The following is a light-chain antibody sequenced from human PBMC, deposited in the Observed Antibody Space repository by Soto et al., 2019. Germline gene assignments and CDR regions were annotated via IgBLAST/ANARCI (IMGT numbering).Light chain of an antibody. CDR3: CSYTGSSTPYV. CDR2: EVS. J-gene: IGLJ1*01. CDR1: SRDVGGYNS. Sequence: QSALTQPASVSESPGQSITISCTGTSRDVGGYNSVSWYQQHPGKAPKLMIFEVSDRPSGVSNRFSGSKSGNTASLTISGLQAEDEADYYCCSYTGSSTPYVFGTGTQLTV. V-gene: IGLV2-14*01.